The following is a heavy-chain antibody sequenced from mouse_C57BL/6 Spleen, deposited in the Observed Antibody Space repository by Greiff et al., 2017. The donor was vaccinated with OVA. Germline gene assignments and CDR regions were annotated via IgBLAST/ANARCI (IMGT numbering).Heavy chain of an antibody. J-gene: IGHJ3*01. CDR1: GFTFSSYA. D-gene: IGHD2-2*01. CDR2: ISDGGSYT. CDR3: EREKGYPFAY. Sequence: EVKLMESGGGLVKPGGSLKLSCAASGFTFSSYAMSWVRQTPEKRLEWVATISDGGSYTYYPDNVKGRFTLSRDNAKNNLYLQMSHLKSEDTAMYYCEREKGYPFAYWGQGTLVTVSA. V-gene: IGHV5-4*01.